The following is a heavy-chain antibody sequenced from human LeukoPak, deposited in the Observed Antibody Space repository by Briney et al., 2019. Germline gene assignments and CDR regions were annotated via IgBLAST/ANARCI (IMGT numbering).Heavy chain of an antibody. CDR3: ARRQGSSWYARFALSAWFDP. V-gene: IGHV3-66*01. D-gene: IGHD6-13*01. CDR1: GFTVSSNH. Sequence: GGSLRLSCVASGFTVSSNHMTWVRQAPGKGLEWVSVIYSGGSTYYADSVKGRFTISRDNSKNTLYLQMNSLRAEDTAVYYCARRQGSSWYARFALSAWFDPWGQGTLVTVSS. J-gene: IGHJ5*02. CDR2: IYSGGST.